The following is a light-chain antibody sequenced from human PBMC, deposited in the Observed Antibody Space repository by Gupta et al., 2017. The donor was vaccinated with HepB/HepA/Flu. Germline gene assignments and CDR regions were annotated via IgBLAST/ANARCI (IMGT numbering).Light chain of an antibody. Sequence: QSALTQPASVSGSPGQSITISCTGTSSDVGGYNYVSWYQQNPGKAPKLMIYDVSNRPSGFSNRFSGSKSGNTASLTISGLQAEDEADYYCSSDTSSSTLVFGGGTKLTVL. J-gene: IGLJ2*01. CDR1: SSDVGGYNY. CDR3: SSDTSSSTLV. CDR2: DVS. V-gene: IGLV2-14*03.